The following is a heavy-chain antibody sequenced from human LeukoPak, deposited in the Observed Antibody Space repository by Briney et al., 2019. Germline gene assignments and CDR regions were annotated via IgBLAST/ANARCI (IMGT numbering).Heavy chain of an antibody. J-gene: IGHJ3*02. CDR3: ARDSAGRDGYNSRASAGAFDI. D-gene: IGHD5-24*01. CDR1: GYAFTSYG. CDR2: ISAYNGNT. Sequence: ASVKVSCKASGYAFTSYGISWVRQAPGQGLECMGWISAYNGNTNYAQKLQGRVTMTTDTSTSTAYMELRSLRSDDTAVYYCARDSAGRDGYNSRASAGAFDIWGQGTMVTVSS. V-gene: IGHV1-18*01.